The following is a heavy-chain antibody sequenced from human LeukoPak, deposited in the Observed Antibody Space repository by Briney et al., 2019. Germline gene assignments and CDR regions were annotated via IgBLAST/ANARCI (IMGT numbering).Heavy chain of an antibody. CDR1: GGSISSYY. Sequence: SETLSLTCTVSGGSISSYYWSWIRQTPGKGLEWIAYIYHSGSTNHNPSLKSRVTISVDTSKNQISLKMISVTAADTAVYYCARRAGYNSPFDHWGQGILVTVPS. J-gene: IGHJ4*02. V-gene: IGHV4-59*08. CDR2: IYHSGST. CDR3: ARRAGYNSPFDH. D-gene: IGHD5-24*01.